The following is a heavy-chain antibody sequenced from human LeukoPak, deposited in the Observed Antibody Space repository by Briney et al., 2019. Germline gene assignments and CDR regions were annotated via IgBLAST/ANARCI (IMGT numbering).Heavy chain of an antibody. Sequence: GSLRLSCAASGFTFSSYAMSWVRQAPGKGLEWVSAISGSGGSTYYADSVKGRFTISRDNSKNTLYLQMNSLRAEDTAVYYCAKDHSGPYSSSSTNWFDPWGQGTLVTVSS. CDR1: GFTFSSYA. CDR2: ISGSGGST. D-gene: IGHD6-6*01. J-gene: IGHJ5*02. V-gene: IGHV3-23*01. CDR3: AKDHSGPYSSSSTNWFDP.